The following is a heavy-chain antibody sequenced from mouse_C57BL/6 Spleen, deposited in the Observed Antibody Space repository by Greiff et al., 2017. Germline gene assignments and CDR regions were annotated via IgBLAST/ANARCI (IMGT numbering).Heavy chain of an antibody. CDR3: ARSGRRGNYFDY. Sequence: EVQLQQSGAELVKPGASVKLSCTASGFNIKDYYMHWVKQRTEQGLEWIGRIDPEDGETKSAPKFQGKATITADTSSNTAYLQLSSLTSEDTAVYYCARSGRRGNYFDYWGQGTTHTVSS. CDR2: IDPEDGET. CDR1: GFNIKDYY. D-gene: IGHD3-1*01. J-gene: IGHJ2*01. V-gene: IGHV14-2*01.